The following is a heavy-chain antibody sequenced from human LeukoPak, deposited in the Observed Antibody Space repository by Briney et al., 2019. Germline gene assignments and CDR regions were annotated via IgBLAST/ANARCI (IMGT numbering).Heavy chain of an antibody. J-gene: IGHJ4*02. D-gene: IGHD5-24*01. CDR3: ARRKTLWFGSIRRDGYNTKKFPYDY. Sequence: PSETLSLTCTVSGGSISSGSYYWSWIRQPPGKGLEWIGEINHSGSTNYNPPLKSRVTISVDTSKNQFSLKLSSVTAADTAVYYCARRKTLWFGSIRRDGYNTKKFPYDYWGQGTLVTVSS. CDR2: INHSGST. CDR1: GGSISSGSYY. V-gene: IGHV4-39*07.